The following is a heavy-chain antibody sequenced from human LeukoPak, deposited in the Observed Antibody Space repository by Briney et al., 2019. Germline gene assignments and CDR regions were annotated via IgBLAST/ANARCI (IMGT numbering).Heavy chain of an antibody. CDR2: ISGSGGST. J-gene: IGHJ4*02. D-gene: IGHD1-26*01. Sequence: PGGSLRLSCAASGFTFSSYAMSWVRQAPGKRLEWVSAISGSGGSTYYADSVKGRFTISRDNSKNTLYLQMNSLRAEDTAVYYCAKDSSYSGSYFDYWGQGTLVTVSS. CDR3: AKDSSYSGSYFDY. CDR1: GFTFSSYA. V-gene: IGHV3-23*01.